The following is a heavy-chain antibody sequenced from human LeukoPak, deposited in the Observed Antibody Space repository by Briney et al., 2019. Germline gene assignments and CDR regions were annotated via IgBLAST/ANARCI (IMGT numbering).Heavy chain of an antibody. CDR1: GFTFSNYW. D-gene: IGHD3-9*01. J-gene: IGHJ4*02. CDR2: IHSDGSTI. Sequence: PGGSLRLSCAASGFTFSNYWMHWVRQVPGKGLVWVSLIHSDGSTIIYADSVKGRFTISRDNAKKTLYLQMDSVRVEDMAVYYCVTNFDPDVDWGQGTLVTVSS. CDR3: VTNFDPDVD. V-gene: IGHV3-74*01.